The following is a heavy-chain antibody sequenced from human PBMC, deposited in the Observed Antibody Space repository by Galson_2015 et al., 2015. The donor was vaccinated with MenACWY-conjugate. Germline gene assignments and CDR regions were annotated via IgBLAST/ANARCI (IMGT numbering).Heavy chain of an antibody. CDR2: ISKDGSST. D-gene: IGHD5-18*01. CDR3: ARDPYTVDTDEFDY. V-gene: IGHV3-74*01. CDR1: GFTFSSHW. J-gene: IGHJ4*02. Sequence: SLRLSCAASGFTFSSHWMHWVRQAPGKGLVWVSRISKDGSSTTYADSVKGRFTISRDNAKNTLYLQMNSLRADDTAVYYCARDPYTVDTDEFDYWGQGTLVTVSS.